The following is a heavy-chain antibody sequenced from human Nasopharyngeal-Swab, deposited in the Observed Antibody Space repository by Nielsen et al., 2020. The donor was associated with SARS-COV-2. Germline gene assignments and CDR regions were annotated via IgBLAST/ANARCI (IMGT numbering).Heavy chain of an antibody. CDR3: ARYPMTYYYDSSGYPDDAFDI. CDR1: GFTFSSYS. V-gene: IGHV3-21*01. Sequence: GESLKISCAASGFTFSSYSMNWVRQAPGKGLEWVSSISSSSSYIYYADSVKGRFTISRDNAKNSLYLQMNSLRAEDTAVYYCARYPMTYYYDSSGYPDDAFDIWGQGTMVTVSS. CDR2: ISSSSSYI. D-gene: IGHD3-22*01. J-gene: IGHJ3*02.